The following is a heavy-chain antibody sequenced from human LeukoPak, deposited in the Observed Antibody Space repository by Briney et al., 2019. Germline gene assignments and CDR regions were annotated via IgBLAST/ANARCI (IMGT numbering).Heavy chain of an antibody. D-gene: IGHD6-19*01. CDR2: INSDGSGT. Sequence: GGSLRLSCAASGFTFSSYWMHWVRQAPGEGLVWVSRINSDGSGTSYADSVKGRFTISRDNAKNTLYLQMNSLRAEDTAVYYCARGDYSSGWYNYYYGMDVWGKGTTVTVSS. CDR1: GFTFSSYW. CDR3: ARGDYSSGWYNYYYGMDV. J-gene: IGHJ6*04. V-gene: IGHV3-74*01.